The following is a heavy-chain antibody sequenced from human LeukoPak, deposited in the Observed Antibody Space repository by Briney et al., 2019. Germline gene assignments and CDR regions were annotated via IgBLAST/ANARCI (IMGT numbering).Heavy chain of an antibody. D-gene: IGHD3-10*01. CDR2: INHSGST. CDR3: TSAIRGVIAY. V-gene: IGHV4-34*01. CDR1: GGSFSAYY. J-gene: IGHJ4*02. Sequence: SETLSLTCAVYGGSFSAYYWSWIRQPPGKGLEWIGEINHSGSTKYNPSLKSRVTISLDTSKNQVSLKLSSVTAADTAVYYCTSAIRGVIAYWGQGTLVTVSS.